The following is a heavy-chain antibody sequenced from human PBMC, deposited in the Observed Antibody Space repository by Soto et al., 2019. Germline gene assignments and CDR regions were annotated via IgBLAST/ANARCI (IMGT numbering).Heavy chain of an antibody. CDR3: ARGRDQPPVGLYFDS. CDR2: IIPMFGTP. Sequence: QVQLVQSGAEVKKPGSSVKFSCKASGDAFTNYIFDWVRQAPGQGLEWMGGIIPMFGTPKYAQTFQDRVTISADVSTGTAYFALTSMRFDDTAVYYCARGRDQPPVGLYFDSWGEGTRVTVSS. D-gene: IGHD1-26*01. J-gene: IGHJ4*02. V-gene: IGHV1-69*01. CDR1: GDAFTNYI.